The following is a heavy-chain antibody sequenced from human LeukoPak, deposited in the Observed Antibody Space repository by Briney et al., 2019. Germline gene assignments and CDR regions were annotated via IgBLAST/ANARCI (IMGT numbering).Heavy chain of an antibody. J-gene: IGHJ6*03. CDR1: GFTFSCCS. CDR2: ISYDANNK. Sequence: GGSLRPSCAASGFTFSCCSTHWVRQAPGKGLEWVAVISYDANNKYYADSVKGRFTISRDNAKNSLYLQMNRLRAEDTAVYYCARETERYFDWLLSNYYYYYMDVWGKGTTVTVSS. V-gene: IGHV3-30-3*01. D-gene: IGHD3-9*01. CDR3: ARETERYFDWLLSNYYYYYMDV.